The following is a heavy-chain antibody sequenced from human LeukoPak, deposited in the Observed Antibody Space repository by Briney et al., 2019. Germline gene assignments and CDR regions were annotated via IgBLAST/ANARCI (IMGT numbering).Heavy chain of an antibody. V-gene: IGHV3-7*01. D-gene: IGHD3-22*01. CDR3: AGGGGYLIDY. CDR2: IKSDGTEE. Sequence: GGSLRLSCTASGFTFSSYWMNWVRQVPGKELEWVAIIKSDGTEEHYLDFVKGRFTISRDNANNLLFLQMNNLRAEDTAVYYCAGGGGYLIDYWGQGTLVTVSS. J-gene: IGHJ4*02. CDR1: GFTFSSYW.